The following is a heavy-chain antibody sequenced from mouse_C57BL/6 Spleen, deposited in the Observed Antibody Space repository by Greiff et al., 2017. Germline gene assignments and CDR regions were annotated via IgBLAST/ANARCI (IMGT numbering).Heavy chain of an antibody. Sequence: EVQRVESGEGLVKPGGSLKLSCAASGFTFSSYAMSWVRQTPEKRLEWVAYISSGGDYIYYADTVKGRFTISRDNARNTLYLQMSSLKSEDTAMYYCTRDRRGYAMDYWGQGTSVTVSS. V-gene: IGHV5-9-1*02. CDR3: TRDRRGYAMDY. J-gene: IGHJ4*01. CDR1: GFTFSSYA. CDR2: ISSGGDYI.